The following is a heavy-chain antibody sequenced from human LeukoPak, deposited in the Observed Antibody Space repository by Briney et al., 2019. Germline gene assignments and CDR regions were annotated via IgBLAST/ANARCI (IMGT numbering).Heavy chain of an antibody. CDR3: ASEGSNWGSYFDY. Sequence: MPSETLSLTCAVYGGSFSGYYWSWIRQPPGKGLEWIGSIYYSGSTYYNPSLKSRVTISVDTSKNQFSLKLSSVTAADTAVYYCASEGSNWGSYFDYWGQGTLVTVSS. CDR2: IYYSGST. CDR1: GGSFSGYY. D-gene: IGHD7-27*01. J-gene: IGHJ4*02. V-gene: IGHV4-34*01.